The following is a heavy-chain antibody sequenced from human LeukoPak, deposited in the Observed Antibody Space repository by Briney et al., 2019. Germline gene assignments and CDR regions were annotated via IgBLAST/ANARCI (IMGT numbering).Heavy chain of an antibody. Sequence: SETLSLTCTVSGGSISSYYWSWIRQPAGKGLEWIGRIYASGSTNYNPSLKSRVTISVDTSKNQFSLKLSSVTAADTAVYYCARVGCSGGSCYGPGTYYYYYYMDVWGKGTTVTVSS. J-gene: IGHJ6*03. CDR2: IYASGST. CDR1: GGSISSYY. D-gene: IGHD2-15*01. CDR3: ARVGCSGGSCYGPGTYYYYYYMDV. V-gene: IGHV4-4*07.